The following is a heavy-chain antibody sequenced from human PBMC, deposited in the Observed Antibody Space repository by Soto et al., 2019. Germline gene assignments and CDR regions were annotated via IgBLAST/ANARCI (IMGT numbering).Heavy chain of an antibody. CDR1: GGSISSSSYY. V-gene: IGHV4-39*01. CDR2: INYSGST. Sequence: QLQLQESGPGLVKPSETLSLTCTVSGGSISSSSYYWGWIRQPPGKGLEWIGSINYSGSTNYNLSLKSRVTIPVDTSKNQFALKLSSVTAADTAVYYCARHKATVSLDYWGQGTLVTVSA. J-gene: IGHJ4*02. CDR3: ARHKATVSLDY. D-gene: IGHD4-17*01.